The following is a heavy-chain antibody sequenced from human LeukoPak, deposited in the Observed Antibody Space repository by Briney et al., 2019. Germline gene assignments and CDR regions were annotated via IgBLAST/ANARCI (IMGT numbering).Heavy chain of an antibody. CDR3: AKDRISEDGYNFPDS. V-gene: IGHV3-30*18. CDR2: TSHDGLNK. Sequence: GGSLRLSCTASGFNFRSYVMHWVRQAPGKGLEWVAVTSHDGLNKHYADSVKGRFTISRDNSKNTLSLQMNNVKNEDTAVYHCAKDRISEDGYNFPDSLGPGTLVSVSS. CDR1: GFNFRSYV. J-gene: IGHJ4*03. D-gene: IGHD5-24*01.